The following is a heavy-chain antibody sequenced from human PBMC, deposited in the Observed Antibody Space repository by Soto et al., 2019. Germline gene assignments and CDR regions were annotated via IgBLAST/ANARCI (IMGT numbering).Heavy chain of an antibody. CDR3: ARDQGEYDFWSGYSDY. J-gene: IGHJ4*02. V-gene: IGHV1-69*01. Sequence: QVQLVQSGAEVKKPGSSVKVSCKASGGTFSSYAISWVRQAPGQGLEWMGGIIPIFGTANYAQKFQGRVTITADESTSTAYMELSRLRSEDTAVYYCARDQGEYDFWSGYSDYWGQGTLVTVSS. CDR1: GGTFSSYA. D-gene: IGHD3-3*01. CDR2: IIPIFGTA.